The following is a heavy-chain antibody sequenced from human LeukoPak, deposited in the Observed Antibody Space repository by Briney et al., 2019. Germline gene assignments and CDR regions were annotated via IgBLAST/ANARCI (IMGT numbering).Heavy chain of an antibody. CDR2: IIPIFGTA. D-gene: IGHD6-6*01. Sequence: SVKVSCKASGYTFTSYGISWVRQAPGQGLEWMGGIIPIFGTANYAQKFQGRVRITTDESTSTAYMELSSLRSEDTAVYYCASGPPASYSSSGEKAFDIWGQGTMVTVSS. V-gene: IGHV1-69*05. J-gene: IGHJ3*02. CDR3: ASGPPASYSSSGEKAFDI. CDR1: GYTFTSYG.